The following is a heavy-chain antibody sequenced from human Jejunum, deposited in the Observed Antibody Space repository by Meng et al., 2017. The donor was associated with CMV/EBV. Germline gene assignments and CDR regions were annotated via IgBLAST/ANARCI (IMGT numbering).Heavy chain of an antibody. D-gene: IGHD6-6*01. J-gene: IGHJ4*02. CDR3: ARDLMAADHTPY. V-gene: IGHV1-2*06. CDR1: GYNFTVYE. Sequence: CKASGYNFTVYEFHWVRQAPGQGLEWMGRINPYSGGTTYSQKFQGRLTMTRDTSISTAYMELSSLTSDDTAVYYCARDLMAADHTPYWGQGSLVTVSS. CDR2: INPYSGGT.